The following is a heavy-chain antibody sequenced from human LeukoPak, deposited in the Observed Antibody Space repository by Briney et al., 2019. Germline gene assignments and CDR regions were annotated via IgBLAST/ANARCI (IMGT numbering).Heavy chain of an antibody. CDR1: GYSLTSYW. D-gene: IGHD1-20*01. J-gene: IGHJ4*02. Sequence: GESLKISCKGSGYSLTSYWIGWVRQLPGKGLEWMGIIYPGDSDTRYSPSFQGQVTISADKSISTAYLQWSSQKSSDTAMYYCARLGITGTTLYYFDYWGQGTLITVSS. CDR3: ARLGITGTTLYYFDY. V-gene: IGHV5-51*01. CDR2: IYPGDSDT.